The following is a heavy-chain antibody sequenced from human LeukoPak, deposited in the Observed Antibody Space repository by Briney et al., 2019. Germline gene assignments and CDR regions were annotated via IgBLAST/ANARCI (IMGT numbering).Heavy chain of an antibody. Sequence: SGTLSLTSSASAGSISSNYWSWFRQPPGKGLEWIGYIYYSGSTNYNASLKSRVTISVDTSKNQFSLKLSSLSAADAAVYYCARDQGALAGTDYWAREAWSPSPQ. V-gene: IGHV4-59*01. CDR3: ARDQGALAGTDY. CDR1: AGSISSNY. CDR2: IYYSGST. D-gene: IGHD6-13*01. J-gene: IGHJ4*02.